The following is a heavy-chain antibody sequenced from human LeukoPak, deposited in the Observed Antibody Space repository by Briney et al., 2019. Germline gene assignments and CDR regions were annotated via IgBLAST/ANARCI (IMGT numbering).Heavy chain of an antibody. Sequence: ASVKVSCKASGFTFTSSAVQWMRQARGQRLEWIGWIVVGSGNTNYAQKFQERVTITRDMSTSTAYMELSSLRSEDTAVYYCAAVKSGSGTGVWFDPWGQGTLVTVSS. J-gene: IGHJ5*02. D-gene: IGHD3-10*01. CDR1: GFTFTSSA. CDR3: AAVKSGSGTGVWFDP. V-gene: IGHV1-58*01. CDR2: IVVGSGNT.